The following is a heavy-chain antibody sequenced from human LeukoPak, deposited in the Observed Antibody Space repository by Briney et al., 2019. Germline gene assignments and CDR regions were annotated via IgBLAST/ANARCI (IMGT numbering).Heavy chain of an antibody. Sequence: GGSLRLSCAASGFTFSSYWMSWVRQAPGKGLEWVANIKEDGSEKYCVNSVKGRFTISRDNAKDSLYLQMNSLKVEDTAVYYCARDRYLSAAWGQGTLVTVSS. J-gene: IGHJ4*02. D-gene: IGHD3-9*01. V-gene: IGHV3-7*01. CDR3: ARDRYLSAA. CDR2: IKEDGSEK. CDR1: GFTFSSYW.